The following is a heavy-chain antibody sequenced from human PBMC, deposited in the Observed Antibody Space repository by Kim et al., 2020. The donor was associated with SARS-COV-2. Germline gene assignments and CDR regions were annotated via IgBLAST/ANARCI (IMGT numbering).Heavy chain of an antibody. D-gene: IGHD6-6*01. CDR1: GFTFSSYS. Sequence: GGSLRLSCAASGFTFSSYSMNWVRQAPGKGLEWVSSISSSSSYIYYADSVKGRFTISRDNAKNSLYLQMNSLRAEDTAVYYCARDKIARGSSSPQNFWEYYYGMDVWGQGTTVTVSS. V-gene: IGHV3-21*01. CDR2: ISSSSSYI. CDR3: ARDKIARGSSSPQNFWEYYYGMDV. J-gene: IGHJ6*02.